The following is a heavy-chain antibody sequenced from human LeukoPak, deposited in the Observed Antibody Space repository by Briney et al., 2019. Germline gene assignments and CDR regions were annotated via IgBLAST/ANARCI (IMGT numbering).Heavy chain of an antibody. CDR2: IYPGDSDT. D-gene: IGHD1-1*01. J-gene: IGHJ4*02. CDR1: GYSFTSYW. CDR3: AIRPDWNPENRNYFDY. V-gene: IGHV5-51*01. Sequence: GESLKISCKGSGYSFTSYWIGWVRQMPGKGLEWMGIIYPGDSDTRYSPSFQGQVTISADKSISTAYLQWSSLKASDTAMYYCAIRPDWNPENRNYFDYWGQGTLVTVSS.